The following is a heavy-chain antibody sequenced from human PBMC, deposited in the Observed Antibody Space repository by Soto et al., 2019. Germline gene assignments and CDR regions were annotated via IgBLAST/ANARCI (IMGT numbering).Heavy chain of an antibody. CDR2: ISNGGGTT. CDR3: AKSNYDFWSGHYI. V-gene: IGHV3-23*01. CDR1: GFSFNNYA. Sequence: EVHLLESGGGLIQPGGSLRLSCAASGFSFNNYAMSWVRQAPGGGLEWVAAISNGGGTTYHIDSVKGRFTISRDNSKNTLYLQMNSLRAEDTAVYYCAKSNYDFWSGHYIGGQGTLVTVSS. D-gene: IGHD3-3*01. J-gene: IGHJ4*02.